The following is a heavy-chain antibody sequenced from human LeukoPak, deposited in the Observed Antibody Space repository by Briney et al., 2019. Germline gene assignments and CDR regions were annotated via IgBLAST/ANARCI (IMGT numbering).Heavy chain of an antibody. D-gene: IGHD3-3*01. CDR2: ISGSGSTI. CDR1: GFTLSSYE. V-gene: IGHV3-48*03. CDR3: ASGVTIFGVVRFDY. Sequence: PGGSLRLSCAASGFTLSSYEMNWVRQAPGKGLEWVSYISGSGSTIYYADSVKGRFTISRYNAKNSLYLQMNSLRAEDTAVYYCASGVTIFGVVRFDYWGQGTLVTVSS. J-gene: IGHJ4*02.